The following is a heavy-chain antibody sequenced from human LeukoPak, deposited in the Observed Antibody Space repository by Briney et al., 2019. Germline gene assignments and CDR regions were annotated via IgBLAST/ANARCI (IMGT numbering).Heavy chain of an antibody. CDR2: IYHSGST. Sequence: SGTLSLTCAVSGGSISSSNWWSWVRQPPGKGLEWIGEIYHSGSTNYNPSLKSRVTISVDKSKNQFSLKLSSVTAADTAVYYCARNGERIIMVRGVSRAGSFDPWGQGTLVTVSS. J-gene: IGHJ5*02. D-gene: IGHD3-10*01. CDR1: GGSISSSNW. CDR3: ARNGERIIMVRGVSRAGSFDP. V-gene: IGHV4-4*02.